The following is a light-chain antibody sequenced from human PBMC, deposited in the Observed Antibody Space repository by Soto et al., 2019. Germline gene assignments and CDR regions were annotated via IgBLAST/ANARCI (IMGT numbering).Light chain of an antibody. CDR3: QQYGSSPT. CDR1: QSVSSSY. J-gene: IGKJ4*01. Sequence: EIVLTQSPGTLSLSPGERATLSCRASQSVSSSYLAWYQQKPGQAPRVLIYGASSRATGIPERFSGSGSGTDFTLIISRLEPEDFAVYYCQQYGSSPTFGGGTKVEI. V-gene: IGKV3-20*01. CDR2: GAS.